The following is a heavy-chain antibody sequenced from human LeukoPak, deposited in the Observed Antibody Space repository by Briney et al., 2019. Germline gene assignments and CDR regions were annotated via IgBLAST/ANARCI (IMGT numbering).Heavy chain of an antibody. V-gene: IGHV4-39*01. Sequence: SETLSLTCTVSGGSISNSSYYWAWIRQPPGKGLAWIGNIHYSGSTYSNPSLKSRVSMSVDTSKNQFSLKLNSVTATDTAMYYCARRDRSGRWFDPWGQGTLVTVSS. CDR2: IHYSGST. J-gene: IGHJ5*02. D-gene: IGHD2-8*02. CDR3: ARRDRSGRWFDP. CDR1: GGSISNSSYY.